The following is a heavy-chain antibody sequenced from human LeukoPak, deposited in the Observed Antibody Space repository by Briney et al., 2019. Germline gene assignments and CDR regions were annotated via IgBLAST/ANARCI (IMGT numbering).Heavy chain of an antibody. CDR2: IYYSGST. Sequence: SETLSLTCTVSGDSISSYYWSWIRQPPGKGLEWIGYIYYSGSTNYNPSLKSRVTISVDTSKNQFSLKLSSVTAADTAVYYCASLRGVGAIPYYFDYWGQGTLVTVSS. J-gene: IGHJ4*02. V-gene: IGHV4-59*01. CDR3: ASLRGVGAIPYYFDY. D-gene: IGHD1-26*01. CDR1: GDSISSYY.